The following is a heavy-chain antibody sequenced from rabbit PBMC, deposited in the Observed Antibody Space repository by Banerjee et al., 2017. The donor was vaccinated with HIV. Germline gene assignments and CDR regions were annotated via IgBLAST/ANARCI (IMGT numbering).Heavy chain of an antibody. J-gene: IGHJ4*01. V-gene: IGHV1S40*01. Sequence: QSLEESGGDLVKPGASLTLTCTASGFSFSSSYYMCWVRQAPGKGLEWIACIYAGSSGSTYYASWAKGRFTISKTSSTTVTLQMTSLTAADTATYFCARHVNSGDYHLKLWGQGTLVTVS. CDR3: ARHVNSGDYHLKL. D-gene: IGHD2-1*01. CDR2: IYAGSSGST. CDR1: GFSFSSSYY.